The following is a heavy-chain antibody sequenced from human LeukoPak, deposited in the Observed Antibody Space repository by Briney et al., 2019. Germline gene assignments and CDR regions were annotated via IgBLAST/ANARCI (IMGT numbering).Heavy chain of an antibody. V-gene: IGHV1-2*02. Sequence: GASMKVSCKASVYSFTGYYIHWVRQAPGQGLKWMGWIKPNSGATKYAQKFQGRVTMTRDTSISTAYMELSRLRSDDTAVYYCARDYCSKTSCFDYWGQGTLVTVSS. CDR3: ARDYCSKTSCFDY. J-gene: IGHJ4*02. CDR2: IKPNSGAT. CDR1: VYSFTGYY. D-gene: IGHD2-2*01.